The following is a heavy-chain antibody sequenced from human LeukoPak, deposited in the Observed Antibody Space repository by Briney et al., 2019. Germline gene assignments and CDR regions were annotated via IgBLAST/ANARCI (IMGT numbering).Heavy chain of an antibody. J-gene: IGHJ4*02. CDR2: IYSSGST. Sequence: SETLSLTCTVSGGSISSSSYYWGWIRQPPGKGLEWIGSIYSSGSTYYNPSLKSRVTISIDTSKNQFSLKLSSVTAADTAVYYCARAVGPVLPFDYWGQGTLVTVSS. CDR3: ARAVGPVLPFDY. D-gene: IGHD3-10*01. CDR1: GGSISSSSYY. V-gene: IGHV4-39*07.